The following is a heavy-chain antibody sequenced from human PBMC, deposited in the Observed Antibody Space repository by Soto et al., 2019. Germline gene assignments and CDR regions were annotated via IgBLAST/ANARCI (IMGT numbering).Heavy chain of an antibody. CDR2: IYYSGST. J-gene: IGHJ6*03. CDR3: ARCVGAYYYYMDV. V-gene: IGHV4-59*12. D-gene: IGHD1-26*01. Sequence: SETLSLTCTVSGGSISSYYWSWIRQPPGKGLEWIGYIYYSGSTNYNPSLKSRVTISVDTSNNQFSLKLSSVTAADTAVYYCARCVGAYYYYMDVWGKGTTVTVSS. CDR1: GGSISSYY.